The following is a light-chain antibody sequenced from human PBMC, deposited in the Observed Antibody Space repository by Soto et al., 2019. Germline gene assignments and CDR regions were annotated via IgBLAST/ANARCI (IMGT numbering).Light chain of an antibody. V-gene: IGLV2-11*01. CDR1: SGYIGDY. CDR2: HVS. J-gene: IGLJ1*01. Sequence: QSALTQPRSVSGSPGQSVTISCTGPSGYIGDYVSWYQQHPGKAPKLMIYHVSQRPSGVPDRFSGSKSGNTASLTISGLRADDEADYYCCSYAGSFTYVFGTGTKVTVL. CDR3: CSYAGSFTYV.